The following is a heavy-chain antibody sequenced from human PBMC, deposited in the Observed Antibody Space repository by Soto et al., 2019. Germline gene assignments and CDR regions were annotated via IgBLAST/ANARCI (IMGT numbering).Heavy chain of an antibody. Sequence: QVQLVQSGAEVKKPGSSVRVSCKASGGTFSKYKSTWVRQAPGQGLEWMGGIIPVFGTANYAQKFQGRATFSSHESTRTSYMEVRRLRSDATAVYYCPCDCSGRGCFAAPHFYYVMDVCGQGPTLTLSS. J-gene: IGHJ6*02. CDR1: GGTFSKYK. CDR3: PCDCSGRGCFAAPHFYYVMDV. D-gene: IGHD2-15*01. V-gene: IGHV1-69*05. CDR2: IIPVFGTA.